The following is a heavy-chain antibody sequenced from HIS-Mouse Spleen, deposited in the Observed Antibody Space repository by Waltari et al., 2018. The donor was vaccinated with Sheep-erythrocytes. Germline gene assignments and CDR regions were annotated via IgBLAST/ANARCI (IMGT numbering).Heavy chain of an antibody. CDR1: GFTFSSYG. D-gene: IGHD6-19*01. CDR2: ISYDGSNK. V-gene: IGHV3-30*18. Sequence: QVQLVEFGGGVVQPGRSLGLSCAASGFTFSSYGMHWVRQAPGKGLEWVAVISYDGSNKYYADSVKGRFTISRDNSKNTLYLQMNSLRAEDTAVYYCAKEGSSGWYYYYYYGMDV. J-gene: IGHJ6*01. CDR3: AKEGSSGWYYYYYYGMDV.